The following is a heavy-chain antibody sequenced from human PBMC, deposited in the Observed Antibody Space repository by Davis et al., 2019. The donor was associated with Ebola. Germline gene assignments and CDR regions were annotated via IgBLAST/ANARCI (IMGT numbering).Heavy chain of an antibody. CDR1: AFTFSSYG. J-gene: IGHJ4*02. CDR3: VKELVTGSSYYIDS. Sequence: GESLKISCEASAFTFSSYGMSWVRQAPGKGLEWVSDISGSGVTTDYADSVKGRFTISRDNSKNTLYLQMNSLRAEDTAVYYCVKELVTGSSYYIDSWGQGTLVTVSS. D-gene: IGHD1-20*01. V-gene: IGHV3-23*01. CDR2: ISGSGVTT.